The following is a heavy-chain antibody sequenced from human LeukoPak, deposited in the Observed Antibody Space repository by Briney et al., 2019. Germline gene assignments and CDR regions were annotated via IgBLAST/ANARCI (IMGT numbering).Heavy chain of an antibody. J-gene: IGHJ6*02. CDR2: INPSGGST. CDR3: ARVSDDILTGYDYYYYGMDV. Sequence: ASVKVSCKASGYTFTSYYMHWVRQAPGQGLEWMGIINPSGGSTSYAQKFQGRVTMTRDTSTSTVYMELSSLRSEDTAVYYCARVSDDILTGYDYYYYGMDVWGQGTTVTVSS. CDR1: GYTFTSYY. D-gene: IGHD3-9*01. V-gene: IGHV1-46*01.